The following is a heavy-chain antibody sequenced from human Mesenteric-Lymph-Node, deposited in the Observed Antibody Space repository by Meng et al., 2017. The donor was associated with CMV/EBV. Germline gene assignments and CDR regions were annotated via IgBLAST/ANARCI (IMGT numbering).Heavy chain of an antibody. Sequence: GESLKISCAASGFTFSSYAMHWVRQAPGKGLEWVAVISYDGSNKYYADSVKGRFTISRDNSKNTLYLQMNSLRAEDTAVYYCARDSPAGYCSSTSCYRDHDAFDIWGQGTMVTVSS. V-gene: IGHV3-30-3*01. CDR2: ISYDGSNK. D-gene: IGHD2-2*02. J-gene: IGHJ3*02. CDR1: GFTFSSYA. CDR3: ARDSPAGYCSSTSCYRDHDAFDI.